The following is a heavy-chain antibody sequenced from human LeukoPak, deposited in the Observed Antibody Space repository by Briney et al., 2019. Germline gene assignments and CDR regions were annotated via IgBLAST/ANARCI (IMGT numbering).Heavy chain of an antibody. J-gene: IGHJ3*02. CDR2: ISWNSGSI. Sequence: GGSLRLSCAASGFTFDDYAMHWVRQAPGKGLEWVSGISWNSGSIGYADSVKGRFTISRDNAKNSLYLQMNSLRAEDMALYYCAKAVGAKEGAFDIWGQGTMVTVSS. CDR1: GFTFDDYA. D-gene: IGHD1-26*01. CDR3: AKAVGAKEGAFDI. V-gene: IGHV3-9*03.